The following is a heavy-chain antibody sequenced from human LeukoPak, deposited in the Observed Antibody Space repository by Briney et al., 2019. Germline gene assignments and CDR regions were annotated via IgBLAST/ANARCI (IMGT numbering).Heavy chain of an antibody. CDR3: ASDMGATGSGPDYYFDY. J-gene: IGHJ4*02. D-gene: IGHD1-26*01. V-gene: IGHV1-2*02. Sequence: ASVTVSCTGSGYSFTCNYMHLVRQPQGQGKGLKGVINPNSGGTNYAQKFQGRVTMTRDTSISTAYMELSRLRSDDTAVYYCASDMGATGSGPDYYFDYWGQGTLVTVSS. CDR1: GYSFTCNY. CDR2: INPNSGGT.